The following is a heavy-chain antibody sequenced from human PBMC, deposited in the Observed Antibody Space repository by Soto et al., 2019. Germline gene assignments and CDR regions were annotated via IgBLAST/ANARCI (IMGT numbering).Heavy chain of an antibody. Sequence: PSETLSLTCTVSGGPISSGGYYWSWIRQHPGKGLEWIGYIYYSGSTYYNPSLKSRVTISVDTSKNQFSLNLSSVTAADTAVYYCARVPPGASWFDPWGQGTLVTVSS. D-gene: IGHD3-10*01. CDR2: IYYSGST. CDR1: GGPISSGGYY. J-gene: IGHJ5*02. V-gene: IGHV4-31*03. CDR3: ARVPPGASWFDP.